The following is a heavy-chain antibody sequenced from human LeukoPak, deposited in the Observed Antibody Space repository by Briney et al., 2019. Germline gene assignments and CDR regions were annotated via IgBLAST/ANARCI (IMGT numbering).Heavy chain of an antibody. Sequence: ASVKVSCKASGYTFTNSDINWVRQATGQGLEWMGWMNPNSANTGYAQKFQGRVTMTRNTSISTAYMELSSLRSEDTAVYYCARVNCSSTSCRSKFLDYWGQGTLVTVSS. CDR2: MNPNSANT. J-gene: IGHJ4*02. V-gene: IGHV1-8*01. CDR3: ARVNCSSTSCRSKFLDY. D-gene: IGHD2-2*01. CDR1: GYTFTNSD.